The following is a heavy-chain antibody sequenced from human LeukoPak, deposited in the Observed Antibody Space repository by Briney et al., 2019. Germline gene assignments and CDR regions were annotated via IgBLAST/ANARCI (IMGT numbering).Heavy chain of an antibody. J-gene: IGHJ4*02. V-gene: IGHV4-39*01. D-gene: IGHD2-2*01. Sequence: SETLSLTCTVSGGSISSSSYYWGWLRQPPGKGLELIGSIYYSATTYSHPSLKSRPTISVDTSKTPFSLKLSSVTAADTAVYYCASGVVPAYLDYWGQGTLVTVSS. CDR2: IYYSATT. CDR1: GGSISSSSYY. CDR3: ASGVVPAYLDY.